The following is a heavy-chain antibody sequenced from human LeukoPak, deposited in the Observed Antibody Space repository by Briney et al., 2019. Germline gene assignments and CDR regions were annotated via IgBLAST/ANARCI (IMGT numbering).Heavy chain of an antibody. J-gene: IGHJ4*02. Sequence: GGSLRLSCAASGFAFSSDAMHWVRQAPGKGLEWVSRINGGGGSTSYADSVKGRFTISRDNSKNTLYLQMNSLRAEDTAVYCCARARVCSSTSCVDDHWGQGSLVTVSS. CDR1: GFAFSSDA. CDR3: ARARVCSSTSCVDDH. V-gene: IGHV3-23*01. D-gene: IGHD2-2*01. CDR2: INGGGGST.